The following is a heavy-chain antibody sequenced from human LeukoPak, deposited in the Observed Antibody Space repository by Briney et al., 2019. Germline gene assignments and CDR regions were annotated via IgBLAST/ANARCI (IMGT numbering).Heavy chain of an antibody. D-gene: IGHD6-13*01. CDR3: ARAGIRSSWYAPILGDYYYYMDV. V-gene: IGHV4-4*07. CDR2: IYTSGST. Sequence: SETLSLTCTVSGGSISSYYWSWIRQPAGKGLEWIGRIYTSGSTNYNPSLKSRVTMSVDTSKNQFSLKLSSVTAADTAVYYCARAGIRSSWYAPILGDYYYYMDVWGKGTTVTVSS. J-gene: IGHJ6*03. CDR1: GGSISSYY.